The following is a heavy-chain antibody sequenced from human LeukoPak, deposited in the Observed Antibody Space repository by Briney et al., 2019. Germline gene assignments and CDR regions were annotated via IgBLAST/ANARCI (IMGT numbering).Heavy chain of an antibody. CDR2: IKSKTDGGTT. CDR1: GFTFSNYA. D-gene: IGHD3-3*01. CDR3: TTEYYDFWSGYYYYYYGMDV. V-gene: IGHV3-15*01. Sequence: GGSRRLSCAASGFTFSNYAMSWVRQAPGKGLEWVGRIKSKTDGGTTDYAAPVKGRFTISRDDSKNTLYLQMNSLKTEDTAVYYCTTEYYDFWSGYYYYYYGMDVWGQGTTVTVSS. J-gene: IGHJ6*02.